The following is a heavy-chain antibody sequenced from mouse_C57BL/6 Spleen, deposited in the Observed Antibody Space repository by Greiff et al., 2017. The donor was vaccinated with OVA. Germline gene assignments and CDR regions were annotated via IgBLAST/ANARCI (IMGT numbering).Heavy chain of an antibody. Sequence: VQLQQSGPELVKPGASVKISCKASGYTFTDYYMNWVKQSHGKSLEWIGDINPNNGGTSYNQKFKGKATLTVDKSSSTAYMELRSLTSEDSAVYYCARRGVTTVVPSYYFDYWGQGTTLTVSS. V-gene: IGHV1-26*01. CDR3: ARRGVTTVVPSYYFDY. J-gene: IGHJ2*01. CDR1: GYTFTDYY. CDR2: INPNNGGT. D-gene: IGHD1-1*01.